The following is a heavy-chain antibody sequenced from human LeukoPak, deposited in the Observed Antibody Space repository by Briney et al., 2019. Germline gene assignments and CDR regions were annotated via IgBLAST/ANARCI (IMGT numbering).Heavy chain of an antibody. V-gene: IGHV1-18*01. Sequence: GASVKVSCKASGYTFTSYGISWVRQAPGQGLEWMGWISAYNGNTNYAQKLQGRVTMTTDTSTSTAFVELRSLTSDDTAVYYCARIQPKWLFPPGPFDYWGQGTLVTVSS. CDR3: ARIQPKWLFPPGPFDY. CDR1: GYTFTSYG. D-gene: IGHD3-22*01. J-gene: IGHJ4*02. CDR2: ISAYNGNT.